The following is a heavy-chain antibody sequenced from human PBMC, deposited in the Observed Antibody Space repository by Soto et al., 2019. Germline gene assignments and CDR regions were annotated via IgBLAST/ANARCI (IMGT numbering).Heavy chain of an antibody. J-gene: IGHJ5*02. Sequence: ALSLTCTVSGGSSSIGGYYWSWMRQHPGKGLEWIGYIYYSGSTYYNPSLKSRVTISVDTSKNQFSLKLSSVTAADTAVYYCARGKDIVVVSPNWFDPWGQGTLVPVSS. D-gene: IGHD2-2*01. V-gene: IGHV4-31*03. CDR2: IYYSGST. CDR3: ARGKDIVVVSPNWFDP. CDR1: GGSSSIGGYY.